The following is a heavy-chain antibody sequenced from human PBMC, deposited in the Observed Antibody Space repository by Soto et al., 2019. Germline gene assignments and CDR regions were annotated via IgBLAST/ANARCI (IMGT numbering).Heavy chain of an antibody. J-gene: IGHJ4*02. CDR1: GFSLSDHY. V-gene: IGHV3-72*01. Sequence: EVQLVESAGGLVQPGGSLRLSCTASGFSLSDHYVDWVRQAPGKGLEWVGRSRNKANSYTTEYAASVRGRFTISRDDSRNSLYLQMDSLKTEDTAVYYCSRDFTVSGTYAVDYWGQGTLVPVSS. CDR2: SRNKANSYTT. CDR3: SRDFTVSGTYAVDY. D-gene: IGHD3-16*01.